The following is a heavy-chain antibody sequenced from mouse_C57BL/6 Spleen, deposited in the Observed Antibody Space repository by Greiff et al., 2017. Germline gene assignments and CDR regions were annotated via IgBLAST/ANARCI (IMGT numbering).Heavy chain of an antibody. Sequence: QVQLQQPGAELVKPGASVKLSCKASGYTFTSYWITWVKQRPGQGLEWIGDIYPGSGSTNYNEKFKSKATLTVDPSSSTAYMQLSSLTSEDSAVYYCARNQTAFYAMDYWGQGTSVTVSS. D-gene: IGHD3-2*01. CDR2: IYPGSGST. J-gene: IGHJ4*01. CDR3: ARNQTAFYAMDY. CDR1: GYTFTSYW. V-gene: IGHV1-55*01.